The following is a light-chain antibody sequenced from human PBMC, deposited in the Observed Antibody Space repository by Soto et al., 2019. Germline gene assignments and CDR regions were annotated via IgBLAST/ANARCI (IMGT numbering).Light chain of an antibody. V-gene: IGKV3-11*01. CDR1: ESVGGY. CDR2: DAS. J-gene: IGKJ5*01. Sequence: EVGLTQYPATRSWSHAERYTLSCRAGESVGGYLAWYQQRPGQAPRVLIYDASNRATGIPVRFSGSGSGTDFTLTISRLEPEDFAVYYCQQRSNWPITFGQGRRLEVK. CDR3: QQRSNWPIT.